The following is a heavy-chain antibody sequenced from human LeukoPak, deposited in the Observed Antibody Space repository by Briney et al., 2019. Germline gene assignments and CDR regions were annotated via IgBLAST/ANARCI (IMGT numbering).Heavy chain of an antibody. CDR1: VGFTTYDY. J-gene: IGHJ4*02. V-gene: IGHV4-4*07. Sequence: SETLSLTCSVSVGFTTYDYWNWIRQPAGKAPEWIGRIHTSGSTNYTPSLKSRLTLSLDKSKNQSSLKVTSMTAADTALYYCARGGGNRHFDSWGQGILVTVSS. CDR2: IHTSGST. D-gene: IGHD4-23*01. CDR3: ARGGGNRHFDS.